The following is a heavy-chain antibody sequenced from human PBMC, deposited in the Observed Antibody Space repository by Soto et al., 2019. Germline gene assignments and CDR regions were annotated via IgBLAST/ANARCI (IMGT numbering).Heavy chain of an antibody. CDR1: GYTFSRYG. V-gene: IGHV1-18*01. CDR3: ARDQGFRVVINSNWFDP. D-gene: IGHD2-21*01. CDR2: ISAYNGNT. Sequence: KVSCKASGYTFSRYGIMWVRQAPGQGLEWMGWISAYNGNTNSAEKLRGRLTMTTDASTTTAYMELRSLRSDDTAIYYCARDQGFRVVINSNWFDPWGQGTLVTVSS. J-gene: IGHJ5*02.